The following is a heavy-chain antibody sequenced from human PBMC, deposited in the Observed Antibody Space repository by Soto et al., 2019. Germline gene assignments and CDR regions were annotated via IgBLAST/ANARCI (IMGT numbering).Heavy chain of an antibody. CDR2: VKRKTDGGTA. Sequence: EAQLVESGGGLEKPGGSLRLSCAASGFTFSAAWMSWVRQTPGKGLEYIGRVKRKTDGGTADYAAPVEGRFTISRDDSKNTLYLQMNSLKTEDTAVYYCTTEGYGYGHHGMDVWGQGTTVTVSS. CDR3: TTEGYGYGHHGMDV. V-gene: IGHV3-15*01. D-gene: IGHD2-2*03. CDR1: GFTFSAAW. J-gene: IGHJ6*02.